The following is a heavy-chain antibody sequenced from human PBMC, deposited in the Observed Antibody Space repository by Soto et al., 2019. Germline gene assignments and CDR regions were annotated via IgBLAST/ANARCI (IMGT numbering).Heavy chain of an antibody. Sequence: QVQLVQSGAEVKKPGASVNVSCKASGYTFSSYALHWVRQAPGQRLEWMGWINAANGNVKYSQKFQGRVTITRDTSASTAYMELSSLRSEDTAVYYCARAVGQFDPWGQGTLVTVSS. CDR1: GYTFSSYA. CDR2: INAANGNV. J-gene: IGHJ5*02. CDR3: ARAVGQFDP. D-gene: IGHD6-19*01. V-gene: IGHV1-3*01.